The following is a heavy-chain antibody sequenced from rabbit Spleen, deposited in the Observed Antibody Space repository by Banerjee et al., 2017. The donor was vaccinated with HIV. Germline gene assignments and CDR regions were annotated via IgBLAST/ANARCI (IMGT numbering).Heavy chain of an antibody. D-gene: IGHD1-1*01. CDR3: ARNYVNAFDP. V-gene: IGHV1S45*01. J-gene: IGHJ2*01. Sequence: QQQLVESGGGLVKPGASLTLTCKASGFSFSNKAVMCWVRQAPGKGLEWIGCILTGGGNTYYANWPKGRFTISKTSSTTVTLQMTSLTAADTATYFCARNYVNAFDPWGQGTLVTVS. CDR1: GFSFSNKAV. CDR2: ILTGGGNT.